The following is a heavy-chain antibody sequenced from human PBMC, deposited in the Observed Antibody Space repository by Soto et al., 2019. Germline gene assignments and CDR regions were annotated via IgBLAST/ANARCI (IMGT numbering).Heavy chain of an antibody. V-gene: IGHV3-43*01. CDR2: ISWDGGST. Sequence: VQLVESGGVVVQPGGSLRLSCAASGFTFDDYTMHWVRQAPGKGLEWVSLISWDGGSTYYADSVKGRFTISRDNSKNSLYLQMNSLRTEDTALYYCAKVGAVAGPDDAFDIWGQGTMVTVSS. CDR3: AKVGAVAGPDDAFDI. D-gene: IGHD6-19*01. CDR1: GFTFDDYT. J-gene: IGHJ3*02.